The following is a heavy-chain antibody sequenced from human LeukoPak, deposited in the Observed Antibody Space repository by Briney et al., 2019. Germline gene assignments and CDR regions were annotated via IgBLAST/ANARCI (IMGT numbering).Heavy chain of an antibody. CDR3: ARAVSNYDILTGYSDY. V-gene: IGHV1-18*01. D-gene: IGHD3-9*01. CDR2: ISAYNGNS. Sequence: ASVKVSCKASGYTFTSYGISWVRQAPGQGLEWMGWISAYNGNSNYAQKLQGRVTITTGTSTSTAYMELRSLRSDDTAVYYCARAVSNYDILTGYSDYWGQGTLVTVSS. CDR1: GYTFTSYG. J-gene: IGHJ4*02.